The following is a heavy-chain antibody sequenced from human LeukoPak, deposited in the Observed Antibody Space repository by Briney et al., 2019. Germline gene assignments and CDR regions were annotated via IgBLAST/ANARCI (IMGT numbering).Heavy chain of an antibody. D-gene: IGHD5-18*01. V-gene: IGHV1-18*01. CDR2: ISAYNGNT. CDR1: GYTFTSYG. Sequence: ASVKVSCKASGYTFTSYGISWVRQAPGQGLEWMGWISAYNGNTNYAQKLQGRVTMTTDTSTSTAYMELRSLRSGDTAVYYCARVVNRGYSYGHWEGNWFDPWGQGTLVTVSS. J-gene: IGHJ5*02. CDR3: ARVVNRGYSYGHWEGNWFDP.